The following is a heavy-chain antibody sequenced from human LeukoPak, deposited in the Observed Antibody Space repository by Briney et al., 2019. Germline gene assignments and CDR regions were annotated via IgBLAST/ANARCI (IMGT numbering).Heavy chain of an antibody. V-gene: IGHV4-39*01. CDR3: ASDYCSGGSCYSLAFDI. CDR1: GGSISSSSYY. D-gene: IGHD2-15*01. J-gene: IGHJ3*02. CDR2: IYYSGST. Sequence: KPSETLSLTCTVSGGSISSSSYYWGRIRQPPGKGLEWIGSIYYSGSTYYNPSLKSRVTISVDTSKNQFSLKLSSVTAADTAVYYCASDYCSGGSCYSLAFDIWGQGTMVTVSS.